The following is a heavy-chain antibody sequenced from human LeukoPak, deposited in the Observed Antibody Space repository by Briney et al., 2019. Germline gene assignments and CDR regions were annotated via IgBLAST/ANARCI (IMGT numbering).Heavy chain of an antibody. V-gene: IGHV4-34*01. D-gene: IGHD3-9*01. J-gene: IGHJ4*02. CDR1: GGSFSGYY. CDR2: INHSGST. Sequence: SETLSLTCAVYGGSFSGYYWSLIRQPPGKGLEWIGEINHSGSTNYNPSLKSRVTISVDTSKNQFSLKLSSVTAARTTVYYCSRRLRYFAAPYDYWGQGNLVTV. CDR3: SRRLRYFAAPYDY.